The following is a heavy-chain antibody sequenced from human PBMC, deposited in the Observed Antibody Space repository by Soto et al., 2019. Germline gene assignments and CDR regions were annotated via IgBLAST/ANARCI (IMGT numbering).Heavy chain of an antibody. CDR3: AKGRGFKLGRESDAFDI. CDR1: GYSFTSYW. CDR2: IYPGDSDT. D-gene: IGHD7-27*01. V-gene: IGHV5-51*01. J-gene: IGHJ3*02. Sequence: GESLKISCKGSGYSFTSYWIGWVRQMPGKGLEWMGIIYPGDSDTRYSPSFQGQVTISADKSISTAYLQWSILKASDTAMYYCAKGRGFKLGRESDAFDIWGQGTMVTVSS.